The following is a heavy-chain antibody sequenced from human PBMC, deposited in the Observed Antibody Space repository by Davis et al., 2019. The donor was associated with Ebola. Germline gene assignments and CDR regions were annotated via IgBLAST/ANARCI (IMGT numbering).Heavy chain of an antibody. CDR2: ISSSGSTI. J-gene: IGHJ4*02. Sequence: GGSLRLSCAASGFTFSSYSMNWIRQAPGKGLEWVSYISSSGSTIYYADSVKGRFTISRDNAKNSLYLQMNSLRAEDTAVYYCARASGSYYFDYWGQGTLVTVSS. CDR3: ARASGSYYFDY. CDR1: GFTFSSYS. D-gene: IGHD1-26*01. V-gene: IGHV3-48*04.